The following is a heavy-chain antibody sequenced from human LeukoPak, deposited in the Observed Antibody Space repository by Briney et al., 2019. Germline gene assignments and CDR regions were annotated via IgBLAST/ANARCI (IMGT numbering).Heavy chain of an antibody. CDR3: ARGGHPSTVTPYFQH. Sequence: KTSETLSLTCAVYGGSFSGYYWSWIRQPPGKGLEWIGEINHSGITNYNPSLKSRVTISVDTSKNQFSLKLSSVTAADTAVYYCARGGHPSTVTPYFQHWGQGTLVTVSS. CDR2: INHSGIT. J-gene: IGHJ1*01. V-gene: IGHV4-34*01. D-gene: IGHD4-11*01. CDR1: GGSFSGYY.